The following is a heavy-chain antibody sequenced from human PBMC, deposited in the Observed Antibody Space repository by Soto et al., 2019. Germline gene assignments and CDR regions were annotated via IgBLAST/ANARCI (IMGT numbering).Heavy chain of an antibody. CDR1: GFSVSSYS. CDR2: ISVGGDRK. J-gene: IGHJ4*01. CDR3: SRWDGYGDY. V-gene: IGHV3-23*01. Sequence: DVQLLQSGGGLVQPGGSLRVSCAASGFSVSSYSMTWVRQAPGKGLEYVSGISVGGDRKFYADSVKGRFTVSRDNSKNILYLQMHGLRFDATAIYSCSRWDGYGDYWGHGTLVTVSS. D-gene: IGHD3-16*01.